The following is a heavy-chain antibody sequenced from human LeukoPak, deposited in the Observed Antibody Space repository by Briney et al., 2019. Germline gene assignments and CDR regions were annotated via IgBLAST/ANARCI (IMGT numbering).Heavy chain of an antibody. Sequence: SETLSLTCPVSGGSISSGGYYWSWIRQHPGKGLEWIGYIYYSGRTYYNPSLKSRVTISVDTSKNQFSLKLSSVTAADTAVYYCARDFLDGMDVWGQGTTVTVSS. V-gene: IGHV4-31*03. CDR2: IYYSGRT. J-gene: IGHJ6*02. CDR3: ARDFLDGMDV. CDR1: GGSISSGGYY.